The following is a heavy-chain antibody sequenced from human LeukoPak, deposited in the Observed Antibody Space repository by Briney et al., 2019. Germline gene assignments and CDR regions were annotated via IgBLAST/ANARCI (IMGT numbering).Heavy chain of an antibody. Sequence: SETLSLTCTVSGGSISSYYWSWIRQPPGKGLEWIGYIYTSGSTNYNPSLKSRVTISVDTSKNQFSLKLSSVTAADTAVYYCAKSQDGYNPYYFDYWGRGTLVTVSS. J-gene: IGHJ4*02. CDR1: GGSISSYY. CDR2: IYTSGST. V-gene: IGHV4-4*09. D-gene: IGHD5-24*01. CDR3: AKSQDGYNPYYFDY.